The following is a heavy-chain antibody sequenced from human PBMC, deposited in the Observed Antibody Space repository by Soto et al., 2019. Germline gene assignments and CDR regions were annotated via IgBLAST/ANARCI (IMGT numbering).Heavy chain of an antibody. D-gene: IGHD3-3*01. V-gene: IGHV5-51*01. J-gene: IGHJ6*03. CDR1: GYSFTSYW. CDR2: IYPGDSDT. CDR3: ARTARFLEWSDYYYYYYMDV. Sequence: GESLKISCKGSGYSFTSYWIGWVRQMPGKGLEWMGIIYPGDSDTRYSPSFQGQVTISADKSISTAYLQWSSLKASDTAMYYCARTARFLEWSDYYYYYYMDVWGKGTTVTVSS.